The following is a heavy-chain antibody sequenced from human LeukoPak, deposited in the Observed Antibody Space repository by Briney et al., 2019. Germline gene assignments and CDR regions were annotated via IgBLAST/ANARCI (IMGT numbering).Heavy chain of an antibody. J-gene: IGHJ4*02. V-gene: IGHV3-21*06. CDR1: GLTFSTSG. CDR3: ATKTNGRHYDN. Sequence: GGSLRLSCTTSGLTFSTSGFNWVRQAPGKGLEWVASIGPTGFDRYHADSIKGRFTISRDNANNFLYLQMDSLRAEDTAVYYCATKTNGRHYDNWGQGTLLTVSS. CDR2: IGPTGFDR. D-gene: IGHD1-14*01.